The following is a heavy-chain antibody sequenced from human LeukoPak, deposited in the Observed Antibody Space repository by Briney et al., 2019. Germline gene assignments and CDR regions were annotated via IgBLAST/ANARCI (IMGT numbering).Heavy chain of an antibody. J-gene: IGHJ4*02. V-gene: IGHV1-46*01. D-gene: IGHD3-22*01. CDR1: GYTFTSCY. CDR3: ARDRDRSGSDLFDY. Sequence: ASVKVSCKASGYTFTSCYVHWVRQAPGQGPEWMGIINPSGGATRYAQKFQGRVTMTRDMSTSTVYMDLSSLRSDVTALYYCARDRDRSGSDLFDYWGQGTLVTVSS. CDR2: INPSGGAT.